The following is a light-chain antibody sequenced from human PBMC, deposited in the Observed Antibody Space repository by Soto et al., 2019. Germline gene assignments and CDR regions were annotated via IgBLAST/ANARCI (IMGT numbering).Light chain of an antibody. CDR1: QTIGNY. CDR2: AAS. V-gene: IGKV1-39*01. Sequence: DIQMTQAPSSLPASVGDRVTITCRASQTIGNYLNWYQQRPGKAPNLLISAASTLQSGVPSRFRGSGSGTDFTLTITSLQPEDFATYYCQQSYNTPRTFGQGAKVDIK. CDR3: QQSYNTPRT. J-gene: IGKJ1*01.